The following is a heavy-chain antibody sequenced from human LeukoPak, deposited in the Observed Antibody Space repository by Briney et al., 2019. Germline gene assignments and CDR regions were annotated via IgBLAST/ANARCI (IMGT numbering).Heavy chain of an antibody. Sequence: GGSLRLSCAASGFTFRTDWMHWVRQAPGKGPLWVSRINSDGSSTSYADSVKGRFTISRDNAKNTLYLQMNSLRAEDTAVYHCARSTGAGPGYWGQGTLVTVAS. CDR3: ARSTGAGPGY. J-gene: IGHJ4*02. D-gene: IGHD2-8*02. CDR2: INSDGSST. CDR1: GFTFRTDW. V-gene: IGHV3-74*01.